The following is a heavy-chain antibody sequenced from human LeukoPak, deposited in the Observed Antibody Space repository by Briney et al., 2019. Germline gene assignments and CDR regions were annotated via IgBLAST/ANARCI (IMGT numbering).Heavy chain of an antibody. Sequence: SETLSLTCTVSGGSISSYYWSWIRQPPGKGLEWIGYIYYSGSTNYNPSLKSRVTISVDTSKNQFSLKLSSVTAADTAVYYCAREYGSAKAGAFDIWGQGTMVTVPS. CDR2: IYYSGST. J-gene: IGHJ3*02. CDR3: AREYGSAKAGAFDI. V-gene: IGHV4-59*01. CDR1: GGSISSYY. D-gene: IGHD3-10*01.